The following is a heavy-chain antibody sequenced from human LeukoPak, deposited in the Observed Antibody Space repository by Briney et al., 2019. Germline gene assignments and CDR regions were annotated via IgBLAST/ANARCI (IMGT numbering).Heavy chain of an antibody. CDR1: GFTFSGSA. J-gene: IGHJ6*03. Sequence: GGSLRLSCAASGFTFSGSAMHWVRQASGKGLEWAGRIRSKANSYATAYAASVKGRFTISRDDSKNTAYLQMNSLKTEDTAVYYCTRHEIVVPAAIMPYYYYMDVWGKGTTVTVSS. CDR2: IRSKANSYAT. CDR3: TRHEIVVPAAIMPYYYYMDV. V-gene: IGHV3-73*01. D-gene: IGHD2-2*01.